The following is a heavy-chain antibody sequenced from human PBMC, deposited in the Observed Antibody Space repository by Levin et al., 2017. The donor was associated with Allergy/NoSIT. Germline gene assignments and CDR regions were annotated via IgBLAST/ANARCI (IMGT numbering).Heavy chain of an antibody. CDR3: ASWAMYHYDRSAFDYFYYAMDV. Sequence: GESLKISCAASGILFSSYDMNWVRQAPGKGLEWVSSISAGGSYIYYADSVKGRFTISRDNAKNSLFLQMNSLRAEDTAVYYCASWAMYHYDRSAFDYFYYAMDVWGQGTTVTVS. J-gene: IGHJ6*02. CDR1: GILFSSYD. CDR2: ISAGGSYI. V-gene: IGHV3-21*01. D-gene: IGHD3-22*01.